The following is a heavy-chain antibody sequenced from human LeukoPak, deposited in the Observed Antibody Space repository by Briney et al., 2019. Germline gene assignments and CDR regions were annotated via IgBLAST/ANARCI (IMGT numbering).Heavy chain of an antibody. V-gene: IGHV3-33*06. CDR3: AKEGDRGEALYYYYMDV. D-gene: IGHD3-10*01. CDR2: IWYDGSNI. J-gene: IGHJ6*03. CDR1: GFTFSRVA. Sequence: GRSLRLSCAASGFTFSRVAMHWVRQAPGKGLEWVAAIWYDGSNIFYADSVKGRFTISRDNSKNALYLQMNSLRAEDTADYYCAKEGDRGEALYYYYMDVWGNGTTVTVSS.